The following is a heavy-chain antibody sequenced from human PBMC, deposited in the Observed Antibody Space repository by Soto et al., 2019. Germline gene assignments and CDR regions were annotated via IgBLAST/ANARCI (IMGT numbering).Heavy chain of an antibody. J-gene: IGHJ4*02. V-gene: IGHV3-7*03. Sequence: PGGSLRLSCAASGFTFSNSWMRWVRQAPGKGLEWVANLNQDGSEKNCVDSVKGRFTISRDNAKNSVYLQLNSLRAEDTAVYYCARDKFSGTYYVKGVTYLFDYWGQGALVTVSS. CDR2: LNQDGSEK. CDR1: GFTFSNSW. D-gene: IGHD1-26*01. CDR3: ARDKFSGTYYVKGVTYLFDY.